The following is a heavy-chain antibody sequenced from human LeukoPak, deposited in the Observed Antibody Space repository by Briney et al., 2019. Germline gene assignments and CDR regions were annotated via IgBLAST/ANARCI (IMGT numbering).Heavy chain of an antibody. CDR3: AKNRIPGDEYGMDV. CDR1: GFSFSDYY. Sequence: GGSLRLSCAASGFSFSDYYMSWIRQAPGKGLERVSYISSSSSYTNYADSVKGRFTISRDNAKNSLYLQMNSLRAEDTAVYYCAKNRIPGDEYGMDVWGEGTTVTVSS. J-gene: IGHJ6*04. CDR2: ISSSSSYT. V-gene: IGHV3-11*03. D-gene: IGHD1-14*01.